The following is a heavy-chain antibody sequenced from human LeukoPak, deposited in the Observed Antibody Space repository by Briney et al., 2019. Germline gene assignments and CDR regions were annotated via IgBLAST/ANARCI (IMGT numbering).Heavy chain of an antibody. CDR2: ISRSGSTI. D-gene: IGHD3/OR15-3a*01. V-gene: IGHV3-48*03. CDR1: GFTLSSSE. J-gene: IGHJ6*03. Sequence: GGSLRLSCAASGFTLSSSEMNWVRQAPGKGLELVSYISRSGSTIFYADSVKGRFTISRDNAKNSVSLQMNSLRAEDTAVYFCARPTWTNYMDVWGKGTAVTISS. CDR3: ARPTWTNYMDV.